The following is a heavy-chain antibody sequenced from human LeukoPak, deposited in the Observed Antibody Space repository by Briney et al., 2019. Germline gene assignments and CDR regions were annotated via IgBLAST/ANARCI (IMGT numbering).Heavy chain of an antibody. CDR3: AKTNGYSNSWYDY. V-gene: IGHV3-23*01. D-gene: IGHD6-13*01. J-gene: IGHJ4*02. Sequence: GVSLRLSCEASGFTFSSYAMSWVRQAPGKGLEWVSVISGSGGNTYYADSVKGRFTISRDNSKNKLYLQMNSLRAEDTAVYYCAKTNGYSNSWYDYWGQGTLVTVSS. CDR1: GFTFSSYA. CDR2: ISGSGGNT.